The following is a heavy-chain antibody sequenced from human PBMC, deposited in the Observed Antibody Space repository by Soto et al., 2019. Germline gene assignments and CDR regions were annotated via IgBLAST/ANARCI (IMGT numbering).Heavy chain of an antibody. D-gene: IGHD4-17*01. CDR3: ARSMTTVVTLDY. Sequence: SETLSLTCDVSGDTISTGGYTWAWIRQPPGKGLEWIGHTYYSGNTYYNPSLKSRVTISVDTSKNQFSLKLSSVTAADTAVYYCARSMTTVVTLDYWGQGTLVTVSS. CDR2: TYYSGNT. J-gene: IGHJ4*02. V-gene: IGHV4-30-2*03. CDR1: GDTISTGGYT.